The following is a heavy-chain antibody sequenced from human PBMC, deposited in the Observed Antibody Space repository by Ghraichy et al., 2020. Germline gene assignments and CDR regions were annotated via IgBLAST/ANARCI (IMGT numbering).Heavy chain of an antibody. CDR1: GGSISSGGYY. CDR2: IYYSGST. CDR3: ARGGTGGWGAFDI. J-gene: IGHJ3*02. Sequence: SETLSLTCTVSGGSISSGGYYWSWIRQHPGKGLEWIGYIYYSGSTYYNPSLKSRVTISVDTSKNQFSLKLSSVTAADTAVYYCARGGTGGWGAFDIWGQGTMVTVSS. V-gene: IGHV4-31*03. D-gene: IGHD7-27*01.